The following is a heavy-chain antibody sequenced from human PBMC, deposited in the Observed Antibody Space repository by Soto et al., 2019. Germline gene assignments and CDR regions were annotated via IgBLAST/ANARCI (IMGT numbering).Heavy chain of an antibody. J-gene: IGHJ4*02. CDR1: GFTFIRYN. Sequence: PGGSLRLSCVASGFTFIRYNIHWVRQAPGKGLEWVAYVTTSGDTVFYADSVEGRFAISRDVARNSLSLHMSSLRDEDSALYYCAKGPHTNVGWPYYFESWGQG. CDR2: VTTSGDTV. CDR3: AKGPHTNVGWPYYFES. D-gene: IGHD6-19*01. V-gene: IGHV3-48*02.